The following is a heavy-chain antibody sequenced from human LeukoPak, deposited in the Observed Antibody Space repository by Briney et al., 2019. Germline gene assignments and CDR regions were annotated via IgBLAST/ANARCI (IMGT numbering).Heavy chain of an antibody. CDR1: GYSISSGYY. V-gene: IGHV4-38-2*02. Sequence: SETLSLTCTVSGYSISSGYYWGWIRQPPGKGLEWIGSIYHSGSTYYNPSLKSRVTISVDRSKNQFSLKLSSVTAADTAVYYCARGALIAAAIDYWGQGTLVTVSS. CDR3: ARGALIAAAIDY. J-gene: IGHJ4*02. D-gene: IGHD6-13*01. CDR2: IYHSGST.